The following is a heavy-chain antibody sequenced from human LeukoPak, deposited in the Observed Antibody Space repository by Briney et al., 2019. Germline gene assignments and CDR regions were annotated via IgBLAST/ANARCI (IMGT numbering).Heavy chain of an antibody. CDR1: GFTFSSYA. CDR2: ISGSGGTT. J-gene: IGHJ3*01. CDR3: ARAAGYGAGSF. Sequence: GGSLRLSCAASGFTFSSYAMTWVRQAPGKGLEWVSAISGSGGTTYYADSVKGRFTTSRDIDTNTLYLEMNSLRAEDTAMYYCARAAGYGAGSFWGQGTTVTVSS. V-gene: IGHV3-23*01. D-gene: IGHD3-10*01.